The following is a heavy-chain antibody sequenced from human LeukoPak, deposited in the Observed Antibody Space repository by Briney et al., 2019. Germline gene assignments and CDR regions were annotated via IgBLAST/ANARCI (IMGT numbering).Heavy chain of an antibody. V-gene: IGHV4-34*01. Sequence: SETLSLTCAVYGGSFSGYYWSWIRQPPGKGLEWIGEINHSGSTSYNPSLKSRVTISVDTSKNQFSLKLSSVTAADTAVYYCARARNGDPGLYYYYGMDVWGQGTTVTVSS. J-gene: IGHJ6*02. CDR3: ARARNGDPGLYYYYGMDV. CDR2: INHSGST. D-gene: IGHD4-17*01. CDR1: GGSFSGYY.